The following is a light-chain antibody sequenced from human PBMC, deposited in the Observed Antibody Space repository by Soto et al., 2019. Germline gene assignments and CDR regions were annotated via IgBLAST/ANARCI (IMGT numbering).Light chain of an antibody. J-gene: IGLJ2*01. CDR2: EVS. CDR3: CSYAGSRV. Sequence: QSALTQPASVSGSPGQSITISCTGTSSDVGSYNLVSWYQQHPGKAPKLMIYEVSKRPSGVSTRFSGSNSGTTASLTISGLQAEDEADYYCCSYAGSRVFGGGTKVTVL. V-gene: IGLV2-23*02. CDR1: SSDVGSYNL.